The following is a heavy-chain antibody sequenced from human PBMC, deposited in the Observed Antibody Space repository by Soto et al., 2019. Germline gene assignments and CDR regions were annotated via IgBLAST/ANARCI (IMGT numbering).Heavy chain of an antibody. D-gene: IGHD2-8*01. CDR2: ISAYNGNT. J-gene: IGHJ4*02. CDR3: ARDLGYCTNGVCSSEGTFDY. V-gene: IGHV1-18*01. CDR1: GYTFTSYG. Sequence: ASVKVSCKASGYTFTSYGISWVRQAPGQGLEWMGWISAYNGNTNYAQKLQGRVTMTTDTSTSTAYMELRSLRSDDTAVYYCARDLGYCTNGVCSSEGTFDYWGQGSLVTVSS.